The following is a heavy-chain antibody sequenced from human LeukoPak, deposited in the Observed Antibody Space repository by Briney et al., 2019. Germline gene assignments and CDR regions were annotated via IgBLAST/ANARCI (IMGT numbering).Heavy chain of an antibody. CDR3: ARVETYYYGSGSYMDYYYYMDV. V-gene: IGHV4-59*12. CDR2: IYYSGST. CDR1: GGSIINYY. Sequence: SETLSLTCTVSGGSIINYYWSWFRQPPGKGLEWIGYIYYSGSTNYNPSLKSRVTMSVDTSKNQFSLKLSSVTAADTAVYYCARVETYYYGSGSYMDYYYYMDVWGKGTTVTVSS. J-gene: IGHJ6*03. D-gene: IGHD3-10*01.